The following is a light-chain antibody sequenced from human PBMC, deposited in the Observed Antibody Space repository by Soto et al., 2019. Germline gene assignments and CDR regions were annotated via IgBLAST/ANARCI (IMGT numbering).Light chain of an antibody. V-gene: IGLV1-44*01. CDR3: AAWDDSLSDSDL. CDR2: SYN. Sequence: QSVLTQPPSASGTPGQRVTISCSGSNSNIGSNTVNWYQQLPGAAPKLLLYSYNQRPSGVPDRFSGSKSGASASLVISGLQSEDEADYYCAAWDDSLSDSDLFGTGTKVTVL. CDR1: NSNIGSNT. J-gene: IGLJ1*01.